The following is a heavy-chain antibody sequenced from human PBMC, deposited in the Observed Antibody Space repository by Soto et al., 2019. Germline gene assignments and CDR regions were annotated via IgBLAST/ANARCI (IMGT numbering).Heavy chain of an antibody. Sequence: GGSLRLSCAASGFTFSGSAMHWVRQASGKGLEWVGRIRSKANNYATAYAASVKGRFTISRDDSKNTAYLQMNSLKTEDTAVYYCTRHALQYCGGDCYLLPYFDLWGRGTLVTVSS. J-gene: IGHJ2*01. V-gene: IGHV3-73*01. CDR1: GFTFSGSA. CDR2: IRSKANNYAT. CDR3: TRHALQYCGGDCYLLPYFDL. D-gene: IGHD2-21*02.